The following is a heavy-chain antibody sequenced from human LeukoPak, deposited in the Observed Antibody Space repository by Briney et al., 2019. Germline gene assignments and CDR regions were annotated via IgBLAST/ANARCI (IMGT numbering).Heavy chain of an antibody. CDR2: IYTSGRT. V-gene: IGHV4-59*10. D-gene: IGHD3-16*02. Sequence: SETLFLTCAVYGGSFSGYYWSWIRQPAGKGLEWIGRIYTSGRTNYNPSLKSRVTISVDTSKNQFSLKLSSVTAADTAVYYCATGELSSSFDYWGQGTLVTVSS. J-gene: IGHJ4*02. CDR1: GGSFSGYY. CDR3: ATGELSSSFDY.